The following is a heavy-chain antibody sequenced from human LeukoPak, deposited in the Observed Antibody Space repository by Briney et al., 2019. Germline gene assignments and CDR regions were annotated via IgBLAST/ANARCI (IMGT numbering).Heavy chain of an antibody. J-gene: IGHJ4*02. CDR1: GFTFSSYS. CDR3: AREAFLYQTATDH. V-gene: IGHV3-48*01. Sequence: PGGSLRLSCAASGFTFSSYSMNWVRQAPGKGLEWVSYISSSSSTIYYADSVKGRFTISRDNAKNSLYLQMNSLRAEDTAVYYCAREAFLYQTATDHWGQGTLVTVSS. D-gene: IGHD5-18*01. CDR2: ISSSSSTI.